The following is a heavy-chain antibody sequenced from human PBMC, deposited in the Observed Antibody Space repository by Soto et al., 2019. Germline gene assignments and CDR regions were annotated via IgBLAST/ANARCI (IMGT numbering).Heavy chain of an antibody. Sequence: QLQLQESGPGLVKPSETLSLTCTVSGGSISSSSYYWGWIRQPPGKGLEWIGSIYYSGSTYYNPSLKSRVTISVDTSKNQLSLKLSSVTAADTAVYYCATRGPDSSGYYYDAFDIWGQGTMVTVSS. CDR2: IYYSGST. CDR3: ATRGPDSSGYYYDAFDI. V-gene: IGHV4-39*01. J-gene: IGHJ3*02. D-gene: IGHD3-22*01. CDR1: GGSISSSSYY.